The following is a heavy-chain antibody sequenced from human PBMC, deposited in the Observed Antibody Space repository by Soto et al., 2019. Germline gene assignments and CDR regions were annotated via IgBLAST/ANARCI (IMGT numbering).Heavy chain of an antibody. J-gene: IGHJ4*02. CDR2: IGRSGGDA. V-gene: IGHV3-23*01. CDR1: GFTFSSFA. CDR3: ADPPTSDY. Sequence: VGSLRLSCAASGFTFSSFAMSWVRQAPGKGLEWVSAIGRSGGDAYYADSVKGRFTISRDNSKNTLYLQMNSLRADDTAIYYCADPPTSDYWGQGTLVTVSS.